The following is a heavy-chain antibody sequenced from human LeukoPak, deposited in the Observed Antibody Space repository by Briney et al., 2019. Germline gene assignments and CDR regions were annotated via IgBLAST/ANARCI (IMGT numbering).Heavy chain of an antibody. CDR2: INPSGST. CDR3: ARDRGLPARGYYYYYMDV. CDR1: GGSFGGYY. J-gene: IGHJ6*03. Sequence: PSETLSLTCAVYGGSFGGYYWTWIRQSPGKGLEWIGEINPSGSTYYNPSLKSRLTISRDTSKNQFSLKLSSVTAADTAVYYCARDRGLPARGYYYYYMDVWGKGTTVTVSS. V-gene: IGHV4-34*01.